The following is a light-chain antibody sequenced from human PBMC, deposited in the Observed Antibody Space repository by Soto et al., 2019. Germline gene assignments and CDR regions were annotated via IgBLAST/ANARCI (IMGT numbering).Light chain of an antibody. V-gene: IGKV3-20*01. CDR3: QQYGSAPAWT. J-gene: IGKJ1*01. Sequence: EIVLTQSPGTLSLSPGERATLSCRASQSISSSYLAWYQQKLGQASRLLIYGASNRATGIPDRFSGSGSGTDFTLTISRLEPEDFAVYYCQQYGSAPAWTFGQGTKVEIK. CDR2: GAS. CDR1: QSISSSY.